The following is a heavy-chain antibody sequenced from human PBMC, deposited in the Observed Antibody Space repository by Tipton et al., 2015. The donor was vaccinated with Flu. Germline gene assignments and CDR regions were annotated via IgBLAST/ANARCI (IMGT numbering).Heavy chain of an antibody. CDR2: ISHSGST. J-gene: IGHJ6*02. CDR1: GGSFSGYY. CDR3: ARSKAYYYYGMDV. Sequence: TLSLTCAVYGGSFSGYYWSWIRQPPGKGLEWIGEISHSGSTNYNPSLKSRVTISVDTSKNQFSLKLSSVTAADTAVYYCARSKAYYYYGMDVWGQGTTVTVSS. V-gene: IGHV4-34*01.